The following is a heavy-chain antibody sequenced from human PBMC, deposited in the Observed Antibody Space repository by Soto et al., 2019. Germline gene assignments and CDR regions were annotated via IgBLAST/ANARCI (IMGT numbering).Heavy chain of an antibody. CDR1: GFTFSDYA. CDR2: VSHDGRNT. CDR3: AKGGRQWLVTSDFYY. V-gene: IGHV3-30*18. Sequence: VQLVESGGGVVQPGRSLRLSCAASGFTFSDYAMHWVRQAPGKGLEWVAVVSHDGRNTHYADSVKGRFTISRDSSKNTGSLEMTSLRAEDTAVYYWAKGGRQWLVTSDFYYWGQGALVTVSS. D-gene: IGHD6-19*01. J-gene: IGHJ4*02.